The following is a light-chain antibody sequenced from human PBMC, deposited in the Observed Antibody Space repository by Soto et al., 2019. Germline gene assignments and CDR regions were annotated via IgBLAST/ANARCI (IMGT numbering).Light chain of an antibody. J-gene: IGKJ2*01. CDR2: AAS. CDR3: QQNYNNPRT. Sequence: DIQMTQSPSSLSASVGDRVTIACRASQTISNYLHWYQQKPGKAPKLLIYAASSLQSGVPSRFSGSGSGTDFSLTISDLEPEDFATYYCQQNYNNPRTFGQGTKVDIK. CDR1: QTISNY. V-gene: IGKV1-39*01.